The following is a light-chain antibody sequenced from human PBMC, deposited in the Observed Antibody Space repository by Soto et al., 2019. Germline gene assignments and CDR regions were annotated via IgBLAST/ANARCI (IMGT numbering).Light chain of an antibody. V-gene: IGKV3-20*01. CDR1: QSVNSR. J-gene: IGKJ5*01. Sequence: IRLTNSPGTLSLYTGERATLSCRASQSVNSRLAWYQHKPGQAPRLLISGASSRATGIPDRFSGSGSATDFTLTISRLEPEDFALYYCQHYGRSPITFGQGTRLEN. CDR2: GAS. CDR3: QHYGRSPIT.